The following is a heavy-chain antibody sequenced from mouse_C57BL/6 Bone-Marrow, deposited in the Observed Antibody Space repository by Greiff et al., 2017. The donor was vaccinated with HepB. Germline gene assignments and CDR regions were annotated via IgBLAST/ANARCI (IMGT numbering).Heavy chain of an antibody. V-gene: IGHV1-4*01. D-gene: IGHD2-4*01. J-gene: IGHJ4*01. CDR1: GYTFTSYT. CDR2: INPSSGYT. Sequence: QVQLKESGAELARPGASVKMSCKASGYTFTSYTMHWVKQRPGQGLEWIGYINPSSGYTKYNQKFKDKATLTADKSSSTAYMQLSSLTSEDSAVYYCARSPIYYDYDNYYAMDYWGQGTSVTVSS. CDR3: ARSPIYYDYDNYYAMDY.